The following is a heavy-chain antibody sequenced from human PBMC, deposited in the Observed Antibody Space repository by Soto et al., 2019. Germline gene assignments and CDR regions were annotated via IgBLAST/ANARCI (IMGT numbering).Heavy chain of an antibody. CDR2: INPNSGGT. V-gene: IGHV1-2*04. CDR3: ARENIPYYDYVWGSYRPPYYYYYGMDV. Sequence: GASVKVSCKASGYTFTGYYMHWVRQAPGQGLEWMGWINPNSGGTNYAQKFQGWVTMTRDTSISTAYMELSRLRSDDTAAYYCARENIPYYDYVWGSYRPPYYYYYGMDVWGQGTTVTVSS. D-gene: IGHD3-16*02. CDR1: GYTFTGYY. J-gene: IGHJ6*02.